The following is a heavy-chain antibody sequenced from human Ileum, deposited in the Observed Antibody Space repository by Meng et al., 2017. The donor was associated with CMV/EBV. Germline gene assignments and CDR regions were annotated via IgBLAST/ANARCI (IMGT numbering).Heavy chain of an antibody. J-gene: IGHJ4*02. CDR3: ARDSMRGGGFDY. CDR1: GFMFSDHY. D-gene: IGHD3-10*01. CDR2: IKNKRDGYIT. V-gene: IGHV3-72*01. Sequence: GGSLRLSCAASGFMFSDHYMDWFRQAPGRGLEWVSRIKNKRDGYITQNAASVQGRFTISRDDTSSALFLEMNSLKTEDAAVYLCARDSMRGGGFDYWGLGTLVTVSS.